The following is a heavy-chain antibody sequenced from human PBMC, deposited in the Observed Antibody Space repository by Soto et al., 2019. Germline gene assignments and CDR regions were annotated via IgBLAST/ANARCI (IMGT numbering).Heavy chain of an antibody. V-gene: IGHV1-69*13. CDR1: GGTFSSYA. CDR3: ARVYYYGSGSYSKGGGYYYYYGMDH. CDR2: IIPIFGTA. Sequence: SVKVSCKAAGGTFSSYAISWVRQAPGQGLEWMGGIIPIFGTANYAQKFQGRVTITADESTSTAYMELSSLRSEDTAVYYCARVYYYGSGSYSKGGGYYYYYGMDHWGQGALVTVSS. J-gene: IGHJ6*02. D-gene: IGHD3-10*01.